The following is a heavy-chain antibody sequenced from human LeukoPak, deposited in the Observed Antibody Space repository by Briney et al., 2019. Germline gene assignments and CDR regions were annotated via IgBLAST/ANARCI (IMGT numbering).Heavy chain of an antibody. CDR3: ARRLGGSGSYYY. D-gene: IGHD3-10*01. CDR2: IYYSGST. CDR1: GGXISSSIYY. Sequence: PSETLSLTCIVSGGXISSSIYYWGWIRQPPGKGLEWIGSIYYSGSTYYNPSLKSRVTISVDTSKNQFSLKLRSVTAADTAVYYCARRLGGSGSYYYWGQGTLVTVSS. J-gene: IGHJ4*02. V-gene: IGHV4-39*01.